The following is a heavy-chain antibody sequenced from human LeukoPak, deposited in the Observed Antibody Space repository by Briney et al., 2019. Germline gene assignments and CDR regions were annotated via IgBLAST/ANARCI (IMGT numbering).Heavy chain of an antibody. D-gene: IGHD4/OR15-4a*01. Sequence: GGSLRLSCAASGFALSSHWMTWVRQVPGRGPEWVANVNRDGSETYYLDSVKGRFTISKDNAKNSLYLQMNSLRAEDTAVYHCVRVDYRDEGIYYWGQGTLVTVSS. CDR2: VNRDGSET. CDR1: GFALSSHW. J-gene: IGHJ4*02. CDR3: VRVDYRDEGIYY. V-gene: IGHV3-7*04.